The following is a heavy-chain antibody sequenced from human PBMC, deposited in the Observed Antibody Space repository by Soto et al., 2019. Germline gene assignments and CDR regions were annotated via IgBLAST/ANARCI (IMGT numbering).Heavy chain of an antibody. D-gene: IGHD4-4*01. CDR2: ISSGNNAI. CDR3: ARGGTVGTA. CDR1: GFSISTPS. Sequence: VQLVESGGGLVQPGGSLRLSCAASGFSISTPSMNWVRQAPGKGLEWVSFISSGNNAIYYADSVKGRFKISRDIAKNSVYLQMNSLGAEDTAVYYCARGGTVGTAWGQGTRVTVSS. V-gene: IGHV3-48*01. J-gene: IGHJ5*02.